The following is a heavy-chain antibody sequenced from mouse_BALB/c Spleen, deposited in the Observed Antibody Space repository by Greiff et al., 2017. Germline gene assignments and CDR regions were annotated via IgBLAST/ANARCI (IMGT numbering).Heavy chain of an antibody. D-gene: IGHD2-4*01. CDR1: GFDFSRYW. V-gene: IGHV4-1*02. CDR3: ATGGNYDEAWFAY. J-gene: IGHJ3*01. CDR2: INPDSSTI. Sequence: EVQLQESGGGLVQPGGSLKLSCAASGFDFSRYWMSWVRQAPGKGLEWIGEINPDSSTINYTPSLKDKFIISRDNTKNTLYLQMSKVRSEDTALYYCATGGNYDEAWFAYWGQGTLVTVSA.